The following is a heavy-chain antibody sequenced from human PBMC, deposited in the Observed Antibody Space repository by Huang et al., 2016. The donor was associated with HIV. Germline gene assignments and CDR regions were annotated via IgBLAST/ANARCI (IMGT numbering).Heavy chain of an antibody. D-gene: IGHD3-22*01. CDR2: IIPIFGTA. Sequence: QVQLVQSGAEVKKPGSSVKVSCKASGGTFSSNAISWVRQAPGQGLEWMGGIIPIFGTANYAQKFQGRGTITADESTSTAYVELRRLRSEDTAVYYCARGPNDSSGYYDFWGQGTLVTVSS. CDR3: ARGPNDSSGYYDF. CDR1: GGTFSSNA. J-gene: IGHJ4*02. V-gene: IGHV1-69*13.